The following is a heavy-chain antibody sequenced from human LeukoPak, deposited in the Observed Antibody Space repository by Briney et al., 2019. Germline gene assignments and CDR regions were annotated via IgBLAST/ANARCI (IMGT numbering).Heavy chain of an antibody. J-gene: IGHJ6*03. CDR2: IYFTGNT. Sequence: PSETLSLTCTVSGSSISSVSNDYWTWIRQSPGKGLEWIGYIYFTGNTNYNPSLKSRVTMSLDSPKNQFSLKLTSVTAADTGVYYCARVVVAAAQWLGGYYYYYYMDVWGKGTTVTVSS. V-gene: IGHV4-61*01. CDR1: GSSISSVSNDY. D-gene: IGHD2-15*01. CDR3: ARVVVAAAQWLGGYYYYYYMDV.